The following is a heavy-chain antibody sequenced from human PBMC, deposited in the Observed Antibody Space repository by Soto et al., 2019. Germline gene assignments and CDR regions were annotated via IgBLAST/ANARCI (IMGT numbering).Heavy chain of an antibody. D-gene: IGHD2-21*02. CDR2: IIPIFGTA. Sequence: ASVKVSCKASGGTFSSYAISWVRQAPVQGLEWMGGIIPIFGTANYAQKFRGRVTITADESTSTAYMELSSLRSEDTDVYYCARVRSIVVVTADYYFDYWGQGTLVTVSS. CDR1: GGTFSSYA. J-gene: IGHJ4*02. V-gene: IGHV1-69*13. CDR3: ARVRSIVVVTADYYFDY.